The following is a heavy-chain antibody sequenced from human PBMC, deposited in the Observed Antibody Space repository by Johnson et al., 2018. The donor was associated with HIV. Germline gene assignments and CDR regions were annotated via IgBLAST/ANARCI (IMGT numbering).Heavy chain of an antibody. V-gene: IGHV3-15*01. CDR1: GFTFSNAW. CDR2: ITGNTDGGTT. J-gene: IGHJ3*02. Sequence: EVQLVESGGGLVRPGGSLGLSCAASGFTFSNAWMSWVRQAPGRGLEWVRRITGNTDGGTTDSASTVKGRFTISRDNSMNTLYLKMNSLTIDDSAVYYCTNDPRDKYGGAFDIWGQGTMVTVSS. D-gene: IGHD3-16*01. CDR3: TNDPRDKYGGAFDI.